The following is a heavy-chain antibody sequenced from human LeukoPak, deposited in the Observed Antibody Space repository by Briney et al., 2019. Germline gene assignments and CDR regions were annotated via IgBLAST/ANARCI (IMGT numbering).Heavy chain of an antibody. CDR3: ATLYSSGWYLDY. Sequence: GGSLRLSCAASGFTFSSYSMNWVRQAPGKGLEWVSSISSSSSYIYYADSVKGRFTISRDYAKNSLYLQMNSLRAEDTAVYYCATLYSSGWYLDYWGQGTLVTVSS. CDR1: GFTFSSYS. J-gene: IGHJ4*02. CDR2: ISSSSSYI. V-gene: IGHV3-21*01. D-gene: IGHD6-19*01.